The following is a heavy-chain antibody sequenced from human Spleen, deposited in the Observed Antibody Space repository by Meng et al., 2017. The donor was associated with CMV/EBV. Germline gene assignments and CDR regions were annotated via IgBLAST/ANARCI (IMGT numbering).Heavy chain of an antibody. D-gene: IGHD2-2*01. CDR1: GFTFNTYW. CDR3: ARDATLPDY. Sequence: LRLSCAAYGFTFNTYWMHWVRQGTGKGLMWVSRITADETVTSYADSVKGRFTVSRDNAKNTLYLQMDSLRAEDTAVYYCARDATLPDYWGQGTLVTVSS. J-gene: IGHJ4*02. CDR2: ITADETVT. V-gene: IGHV3-74*01.